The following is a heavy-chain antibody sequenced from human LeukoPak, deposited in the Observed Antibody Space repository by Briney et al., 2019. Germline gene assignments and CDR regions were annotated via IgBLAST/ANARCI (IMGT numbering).Heavy chain of an antibody. CDR3: TRDPVLRFLEWLPFDP. V-gene: IGHV3-49*04. CDR2: IRSKAYGGTT. Sequence: PGGSLRLSCTASGFTFGDYAMSWVRQAPGKGLEWVGFIRSKAYGGTTEYAASVKGRSTISRDDSKSIAYLQMNSLKTEDTAVYYCTRDPVLRFLEWLPFDPWGQGTLVTVSS. D-gene: IGHD3-3*01. J-gene: IGHJ5*02. CDR1: GFTFGDYA.